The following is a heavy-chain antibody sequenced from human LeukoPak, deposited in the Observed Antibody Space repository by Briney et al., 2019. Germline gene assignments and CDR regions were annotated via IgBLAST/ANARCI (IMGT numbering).Heavy chain of an antibody. CDR2: ITERGST. CDR1: GGSFSGHY. V-gene: IGHV4-34*01. CDR3: ARGPITEDGTFHSPTA. J-gene: IGHJ5*02. D-gene: IGHD1-1*01. Sequence: SETLSLTCAVSGGSFSGHYWSWIRQSPGKGLEWIGEITERGSTNYNPSLKSRVTISRDTSKNHFSLKASSVTAADTAVYYCARGPITEDGTFHSPTAWGQGTLVTVSS.